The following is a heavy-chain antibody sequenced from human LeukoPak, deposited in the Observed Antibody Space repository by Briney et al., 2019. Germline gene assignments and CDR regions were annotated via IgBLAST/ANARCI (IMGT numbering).Heavy chain of an antibody. Sequence: SETLSLTCSVSGGSINSGDYYWSWIRQPPGKGLEWIGYIYDSGSTYYNPSLKSRVIISVDTSKNQFSLKLSSVTAADTAVYYCARATSSGWLSPNFDYWGQGTLVTVSS. V-gene: IGHV4-30-4*02. J-gene: IGHJ4*02. CDR2: IYDSGST. CDR1: GGSINSGDYY. D-gene: IGHD6-19*01. CDR3: ARATSSGWLSPNFDY.